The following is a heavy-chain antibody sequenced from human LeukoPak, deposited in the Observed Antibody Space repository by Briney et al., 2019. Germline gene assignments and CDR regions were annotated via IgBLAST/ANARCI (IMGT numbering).Heavy chain of an antibody. D-gene: IGHD6-19*01. CDR2: ISGSGGST. V-gene: IGHV3-23*01. J-gene: IGHJ6*03. CDR3: AKDRAIAVAGIIYYYYMDV. CDR1: GFTFSSYA. Sequence: GGSLRLSCAASGFTFSSYAMSWVRQAPGKGLEWVSAISGSGGSTYYADSVKGRFTISRDNSKNTLYLQMNSLRAEDTAVYYCAKDRAIAVAGIIYYYYMDVWGKETTVTVSS.